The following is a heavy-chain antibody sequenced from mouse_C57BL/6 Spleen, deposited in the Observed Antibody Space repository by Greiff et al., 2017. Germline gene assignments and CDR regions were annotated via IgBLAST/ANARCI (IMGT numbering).Heavy chain of an antibody. Sequence: ESGPGLVKPSQSLSLTCSVTGYSISSGYYWNWIRQFPGNKLDWMDYISYDGSNNYNPSLKNRISITRDTSKNQFFLQLNSVTTEDAATYYCARDYSFAYWGQGTLVTVSA. J-gene: IGHJ3*01. CDR3: ARDYSFAY. CDR1: GYSISSGYY. CDR2: ISYDGSN. V-gene: IGHV3-6*01.